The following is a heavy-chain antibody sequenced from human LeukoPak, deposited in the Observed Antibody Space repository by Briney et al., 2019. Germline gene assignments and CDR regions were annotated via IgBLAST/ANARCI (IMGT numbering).Heavy chain of an antibody. CDR2: LSGDGDNK. J-gene: IGHJ5*02. CDR3: ERGRNPSCTTTKCRTFAA. V-gene: IGHV3-30*04. CDR1: GFTFSDYA. Sequence: GGSLRLSCAASGFTFSDYAMHWVRQAPGKGLEWVAVLSGDGDNKSYADSVKGRFTVSRDNSKNTMFLQINSLRDEDTAVYYCERGRNPSCTTTKCRTFAAWGQGALVTVSS. D-gene: IGHD1-26*01.